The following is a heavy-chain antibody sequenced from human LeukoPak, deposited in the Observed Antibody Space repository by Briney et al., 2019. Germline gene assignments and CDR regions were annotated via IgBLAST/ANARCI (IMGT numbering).Heavy chain of an antibody. CDR1: GLIFSGYY. D-gene: IGHD2-2*01. V-gene: IGHV3-11*01. CDR2: ITSSGSMM. J-gene: IGHJ4*02. CDR3: ARVRGYCSSTSCYPYYFDY. Sequence: GGSLSLSCAAPGLIFSGYYMGWIRQAPGKGLEWVSYITSSGSMMYYADSVKGRFTISRDNAKNSLYVQMDSLRAEDTAIYYCARVRGYCSSTSCYPYYFDYWGQGTLVTVSS.